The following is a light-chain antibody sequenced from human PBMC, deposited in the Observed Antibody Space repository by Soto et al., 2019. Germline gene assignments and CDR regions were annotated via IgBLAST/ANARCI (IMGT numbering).Light chain of an antibody. Sequence: EIVMTQSPATLSVSPGDRATLSCRASQSVSNNLAWYQQKPGQAPRLLIYGASTRATGIPARFSDSGSGTEFTLTINSLQSEDFAVYYCQQYNDWPYTFGQGTKLEIK. CDR2: GAS. CDR3: QQYNDWPYT. J-gene: IGKJ2*01. CDR1: QSVSNN. V-gene: IGKV3-15*01.